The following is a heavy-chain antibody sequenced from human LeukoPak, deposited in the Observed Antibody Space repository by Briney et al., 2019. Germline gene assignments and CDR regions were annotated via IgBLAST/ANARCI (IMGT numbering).Heavy chain of an antibody. CDR1: GDSIRSYH. Sequence: SETLSLTCTVSGDSIRSYHWNWIRQPPGKGLEWIGFIYYSGSPDYNPSLKSRVTISLDTSQNHFSLNLNSEAAADTAVYYCARRQTSIPRNFDLWGRGTLVTVSS. CDR2: IYYSGSP. J-gene: IGHJ2*01. V-gene: IGHV4-59*08. CDR3: ARRQTSIPRNFDL. D-gene: IGHD1-14*01.